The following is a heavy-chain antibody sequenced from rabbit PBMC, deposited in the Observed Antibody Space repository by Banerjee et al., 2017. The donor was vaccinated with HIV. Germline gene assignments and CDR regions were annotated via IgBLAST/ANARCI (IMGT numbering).Heavy chain of an antibody. V-gene: IGHV1S45*01. J-gene: IGHJ4*01. CDR1: GFSFSSNYW. CDR3: ARDLYDDYGGFNL. D-gene: IGHD2-1*01. CDR2: IYTNSGNT. Sequence: QQQLEESGGDLVKPEGSLTLTCTASGFSFSSNYWICWVRQAPGKGLEWIACIYTNSGNTYYASWAKGRFTISKTSSTTVTLQMTSLTAADTATYFCARDLYDDYGGFNLWGPGTLVTVS.